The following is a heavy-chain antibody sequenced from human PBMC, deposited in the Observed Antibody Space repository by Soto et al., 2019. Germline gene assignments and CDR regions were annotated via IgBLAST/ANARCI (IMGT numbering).Heavy chain of an antibody. J-gene: IGHJ6*02. Sequence: PSGTLSLSCTVSGGSISSSRYYWCWIRQPPGKGLEWIGSIYYSGSTYYNPSLKSRVTISVDTSKNQFSLKLSSVTAADTAVYYCARHLPYSSSRYYNYYGMDVWGQGTTVT. D-gene: IGHD6-13*01. CDR1: GGSISSSRYY. V-gene: IGHV4-39*01. CDR2: IYYSGST. CDR3: ARHLPYSSSRYYNYYGMDV.